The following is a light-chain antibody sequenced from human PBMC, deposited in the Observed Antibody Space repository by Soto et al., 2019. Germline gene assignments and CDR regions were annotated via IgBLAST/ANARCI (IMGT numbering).Light chain of an antibody. V-gene: IGKV3-20*01. CDR1: QSVSRSN. CDR3: QQYGSSPPWT. CDR2: GAS. Sequence: ETVLTQSPGTLSLSPGERATLSCRASQSVSRSNLAWYQQKPGQAPRLPIYGASSRAIGIPDRFSGSGSGTDFTLTITRLEPEDLAVYYCQQYGSSPPWTFGQGTKVEIK. J-gene: IGKJ1*01.